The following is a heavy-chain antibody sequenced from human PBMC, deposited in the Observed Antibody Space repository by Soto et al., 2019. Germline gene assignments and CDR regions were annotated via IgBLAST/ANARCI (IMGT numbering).Heavy chain of an antibody. CDR1: GYTFTSYG. CDR3: ARKIPDTGGFDS. CDR2: ISAYNGNT. Sequence: GASVKVSCKASGYTFTSYGISWVRQAPGQGLEWMGWISAYNGNTNYAQKLQGRVTITADESTSTAYMELSSLRSEDTAVYYCARKIPDTGGFDSWGQGILVTVSS. V-gene: IGHV1-18*01. D-gene: IGHD2-8*02. J-gene: IGHJ4*02.